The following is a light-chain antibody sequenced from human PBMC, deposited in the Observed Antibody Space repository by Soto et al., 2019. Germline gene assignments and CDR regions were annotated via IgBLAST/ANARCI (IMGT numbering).Light chain of an antibody. CDR1: QSISSY. CDR2: AAS. CDR3: QQLNSYPRT. Sequence: DIQLTQSPSFLSSSVGDIVTITCRASQSISSYLAWYQQKPGKAPKILIYAASTLQTGVPSRFRGSGSGTEFTLTISSLQPEDFATYYCQQLNSYPRTFGEGTKLEIK. J-gene: IGKJ2*01. V-gene: IGKV1-9*01.